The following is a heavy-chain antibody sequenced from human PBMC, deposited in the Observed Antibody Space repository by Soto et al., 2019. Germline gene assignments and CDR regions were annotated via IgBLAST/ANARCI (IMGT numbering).Heavy chain of an antibody. V-gene: IGHV1-2*02. CDR1: GGTFSSYA. D-gene: IGHD6-19*01. Sequence: ASVKVSCKASGGTFSSYAISWVRQAPGQGLEWMGWINPNSGGANYAQKFQGRVTMTRDKSISTAYMELSRLRSDDTAVYYCARVGGSTVAGTQGPVLDYWGQGTLVTVSS. CDR2: INPNSGGA. CDR3: ARVGGSTVAGTQGPVLDY. J-gene: IGHJ4*02.